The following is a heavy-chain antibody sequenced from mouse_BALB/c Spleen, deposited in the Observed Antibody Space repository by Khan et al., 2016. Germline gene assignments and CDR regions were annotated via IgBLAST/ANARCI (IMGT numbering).Heavy chain of an antibody. CDR1: GYTFTDYY. CDR2: IFPGSGST. J-gene: IGHJ4*01. CDR3: ARSYYGYFAMDY. D-gene: IGHD1-2*01. Sequence: QVQLQQSGTELPRPGASVKLSCKASGYTFTDYYLHWVKQRTGQGLEWIGEIFPGSGSTYYNEKFKGKASLTADTSSSTAYMQRSSLTSVDSAIYFCARSYYGYFAMDYWGHGASVTVSS. V-gene: IGHV1-77*01.